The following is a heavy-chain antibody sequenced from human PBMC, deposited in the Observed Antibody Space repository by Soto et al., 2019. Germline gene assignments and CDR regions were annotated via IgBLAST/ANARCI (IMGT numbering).Heavy chain of an antibody. CDR3: AKGGYNWNDVSFDY. V-gene: IGHV3-30*18. D-gene: IGHD1-1*01. J-gene: IGHJ4*02. CDR1: GFTFSSYG. CDR2: ISYDGSNK. Sequence: GGSLRLSCAASGFTFSSYGMHWVRQAPGKGLEWVAVISYDGSNKYYADSVKGRFTISRDNSKNTLYLQMNSLRAEDTAVYYCAKGGYNWNDVSFDYWGQGTLVTVSS.